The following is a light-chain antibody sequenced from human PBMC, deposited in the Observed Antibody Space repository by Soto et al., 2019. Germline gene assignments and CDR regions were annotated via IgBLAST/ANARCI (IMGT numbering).Light chain of an antibody. CDR3: QQSFSFPVT. V-gene: IGKV1-39*01. CDR2: AAS. J-gene: IGKJ2*01. Sequence: DIQMTQSPSSLSASVGDRVTITCRSTQTITRYLNWYQQKPGTAPKLLIYAASSLQEGVPSRFRGSGSGTDFTLTISNLQPEDFAAYSCQQSFSFPVTFGQGTKLEIK. CDR1: QTITRY.